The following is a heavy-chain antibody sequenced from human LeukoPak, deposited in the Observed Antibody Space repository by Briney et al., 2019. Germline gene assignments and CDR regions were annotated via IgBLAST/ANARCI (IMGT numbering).Heavy chain of an antibody. Sequence: GGSLRLSCAASGFTFSSYSMNWVRQAPGKGLEWVSSISRSSSYIYYADSVKGRFTISRDNAKNSLYLQMNSLRAEDTAVYYCARVSYGSGSYYEDYWGQGTLVTVSS. J-gene: IGHJ4*02. D-gene: IGHD3-10*01. CDR3: ARVSYGSGSYYEDY. CDR2: ISRSSSYI. V-gene: IGHV3-21*01. CDR1: GFTFSSYS.